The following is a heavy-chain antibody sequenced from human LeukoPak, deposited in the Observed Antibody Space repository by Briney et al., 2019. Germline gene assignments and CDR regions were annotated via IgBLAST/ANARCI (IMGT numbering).Heavy chain of an antibody. CDR1: GGSISSGSYY. V-gene: IGHV4-61*02. J-gene: IGHJ6*03. Sequence: SETLSLTCTVSGGSISSGSYYWSWIRQPAGKGLEWIGRIYTSGSTNYNPSLKSRVTMLVDTSKNQFSLKLSSVTAADTAVYYCARDSSFDWLSSKYYMDVWGKGTTVTIS. D-gene: IGHD3-9*01. CDR2: IYTSGST. CDR3: ARDSSFDWLSSKYYMDV.